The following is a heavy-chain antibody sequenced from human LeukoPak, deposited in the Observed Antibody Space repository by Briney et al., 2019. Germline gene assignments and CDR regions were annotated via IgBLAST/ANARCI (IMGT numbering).Heavy chain of an antibody. V-gene: IGHV4-31*03. CDR1: GGSISSGGYY. D-gene: IGHD3-22*01. CDR3: AREALAAYYYDSSGYQEV. CDR2: IYYSGST. Sequence: SETLSVTCTVSGGSISSGGYYWSWIRQHPGKGLEWIGYIYYSGSTYYNPSLKSRVTISVDTSKNQFSLKLSSVTAADTAVYYCAREALAAYYYDSSGYQEVWGQGTLVTVSS. J-gene: IGHJ4*02.